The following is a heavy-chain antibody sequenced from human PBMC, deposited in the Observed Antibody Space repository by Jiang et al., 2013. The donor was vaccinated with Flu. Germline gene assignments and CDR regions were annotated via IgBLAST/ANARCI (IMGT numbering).Heavy chain of an antibody. CDR3: AKDLGKWNYVGVAFYGLDV. V-gene: IGHV3-48*01. D-gene: IGHD1-7*01. CDR1: GFTFSSYS. Sequence: VQLVESGGGLVQPGGSLRLSCAASGFTFSSYSMNWVRQAPGKGLEWVSYISSSSSTKYYADSVEGRFTISRDKSKNTLYLQMNSLRVEDTALYYCAKDLGKWNYVGVAFYGLDVWGQGDHGHRLL. J-gene: IGHJ6*02. CDR2: ISSSSSTK.